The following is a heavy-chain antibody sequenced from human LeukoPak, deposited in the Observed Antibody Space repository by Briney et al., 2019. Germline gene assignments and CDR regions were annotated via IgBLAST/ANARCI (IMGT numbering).Heavy chain of an antibody. CDR2: IKHDGSEK. CDR1: GFTLSRYW. Sequence: PGGSLRLSCAASGFTLSRYWMSWVRQAPGKGLEWVANIKHDGSEKYYVDSVKGRFTISRDNAKNSLYLQMNSLRGEDTAVYYCARDRDCYNYFEYWGQGTLVTVSS. J-gene: IGHJ4*02. CDR3: ARDRDCYNYFEY. D-gene: IGHD2-21*01. V-gene: IGHV3-7*04.